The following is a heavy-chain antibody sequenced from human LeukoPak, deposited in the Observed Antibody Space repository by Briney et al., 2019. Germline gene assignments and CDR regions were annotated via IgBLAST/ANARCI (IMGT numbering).Heavy chain of an antibody. V-gene: IGHV3-15*01. CDR1: GCTFSNAW. J-gene: IGHJ4*02. CDR2: IKSKTDGGTA. Sequence: GGSLTLSCAASGCTFSNAWMSWVRQASGTGLEWVGRIKSKTDGGTADYVAPVKGRFDISRDDSKNTLYLQMNSLKTDDTAVYYCTTDPSVERTSCYVYWGQGTLVTVSS. D-gene: IGHD2-2*01. CDR3: TTDPSVERTSCYVY.